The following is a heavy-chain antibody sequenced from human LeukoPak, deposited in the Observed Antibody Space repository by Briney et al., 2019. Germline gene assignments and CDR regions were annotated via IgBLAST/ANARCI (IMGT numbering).Heavy chain of an antibody. V-gene: IGHV3-43D*03. CDR3: AKAPGGNYDSSGYFDY. CDR1: GFTFDDYA. D-gene: IGHD3-22*01. Sequence: GGSLRLSCAASGFTFDDYAMHWVRQAPGKGLEWVSLISWDGGSTYYADSVKGRFTISRDNSKNSLYLQMNSLRAEDTALYYCAKAPGGNYDSSGYFDYWGQGTLVTVSA. CDR2: ISWDGGST. J-gene: IGHJ4*02.